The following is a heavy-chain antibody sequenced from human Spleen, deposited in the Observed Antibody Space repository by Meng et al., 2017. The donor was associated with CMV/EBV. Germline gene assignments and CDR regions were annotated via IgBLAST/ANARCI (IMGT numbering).Heavy chain of an antibody. D-gene: IGHD2-2*02. CDR2: IIPIFGTA. CDR1: GGTFSSYA. J-gene: IGHJ4*02. CDR3: ARGGYCSSTSCYKPTHFDY. V-gene: IGHV1-69*05. Sequence: SVKVSCKASGGTFSSYAISWVRQAPGQGLEWMGGIIPIFGTANYAQKFQGRVTITTDESRSTAYMELSSLRSEDTAVYYCARGGYCSSTSCYKPTHFDYWGQGTLVTVSS.